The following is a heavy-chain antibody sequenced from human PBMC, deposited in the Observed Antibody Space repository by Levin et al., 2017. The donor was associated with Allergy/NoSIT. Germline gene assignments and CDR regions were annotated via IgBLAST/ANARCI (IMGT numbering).Heavy chain of an antibody. CDR2: ISAYNGNT. CDR3: ARDLGVGSIVVVVAAGWFDP. V-gene: IGHV1-18*01. J-gene: IGHJ5*02. Sequence: GASVKVSCKASGYTFTSYGISWVRQAPGQGLEWMGWISAYNGNTNYAQKLQGRVTMTTDTSTSTAYMELRSLRSDDTAVYYCARDLGVGSIVVVVAAGWFDPWGQGTLVTVSS. CDR1: GYTFTSYG. D-gene: IGHD2-15*01.